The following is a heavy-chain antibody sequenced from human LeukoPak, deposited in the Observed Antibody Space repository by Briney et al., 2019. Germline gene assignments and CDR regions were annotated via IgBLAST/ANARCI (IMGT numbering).Heavy chain of an antibody. CDR1: GVSISTHFYY. CDR2: MYYRGST. Sequence: ETLSLTCTVSGVSISTHFYYWGWIRQTPGKALEWIGNMYYRGSTYYNPSLNSRVTISLDTSKNQFSLKLSSVTAADTAVYYCARAILSGYPDSWGQGTLVIVSS. CDR3: ARAILSGYPDS. V-gene: IGHV4-39*07. D-gene: IGHD3-3*01. J-gene: IGHJ4*02.